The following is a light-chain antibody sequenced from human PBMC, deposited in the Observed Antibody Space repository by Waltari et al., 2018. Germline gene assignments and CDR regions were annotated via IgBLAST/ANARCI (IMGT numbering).Light chain of an antibody. V-gene: IGKV2-30*02. CDR3: LQSSQWPYA. CDR1: QSLLQSYGNTF. Sequence: QSLLQSYGNTFLIWFHQRSGQSPRHLIYKVSNRGSGVPDRFSGSGSGTYFTLKISRVEAEDVGIYYCLQSSQWPYAFGKGTKLEIK. J-gene: IGKJ2*01. CDR2: KVS.